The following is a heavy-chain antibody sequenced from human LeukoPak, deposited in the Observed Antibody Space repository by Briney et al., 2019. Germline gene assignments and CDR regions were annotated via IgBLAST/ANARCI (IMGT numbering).Heavy chain of an antibody. J-gene: IGHJ6*03. Sequence: SVKVSCKASGGTFSSYAISWVRQAPGQGLEWMRRIIPILGIANYAQKFQGRVTITADKSTSTAYMELSSLRSEDTAVYYCATYSYDILTGQFQYYMDVWGKGTTVTVSS. V-gene: IGHV1-69*04. CDR3: ATYSYDILTGQFQYYMDV. CDR2: IIPILGIA. D-gene: IGHD3-9*01. CDR1: GGTFSSYA.